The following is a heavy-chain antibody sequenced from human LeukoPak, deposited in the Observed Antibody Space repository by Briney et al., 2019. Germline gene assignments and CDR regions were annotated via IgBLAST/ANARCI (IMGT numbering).Heavy chain of an antibody. D-gene: IGHD6-19*01. Sequence: PSKTLSLTCAVSGGSISSSNWWSWVRQPPGKGLEWIGEIYHSGSTNYNPSLKSRVTISVDKSKNQFSLKLSSVTAADTAVYYCARDSLSAGSAGFDYWGQGTLVTVSS. V-gene: IGHV4-4*02. CDR2: IYHSGST. J-gene: IGHJ4*02. CDR1: GGSISSSNW. CDR3: ARDSLSAGSAGFDY.